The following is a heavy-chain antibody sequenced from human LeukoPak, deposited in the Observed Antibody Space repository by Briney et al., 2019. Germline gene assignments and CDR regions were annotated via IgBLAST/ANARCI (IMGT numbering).Heavy chain of an antibody. CDR2: IDPSSGGT. Sequence: ASVKVSFKASGYTFTNYYIHWVRQAPGQGLEWMGIIDPSSGGTTATQKFQGRITLTRDTSTSTVYMELSSLRSEDTAIFYCAKFAGRAPKHSADYWGQGTLVTVSS. J-gene: IGHJ4*02. V-gene: IGHV1-46*01. CDR3: AKFAGRAPKHSADY. CDR1: GYTFTNYY. D-gene: IGHD4-11*01.